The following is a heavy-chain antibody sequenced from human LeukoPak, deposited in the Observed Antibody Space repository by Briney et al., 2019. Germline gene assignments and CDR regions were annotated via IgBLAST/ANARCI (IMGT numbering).Heavy chain of an antibody. V-gene: IGHV4-59*01. J-gene: IGHJ4*02. CDR2: IYYSGST. D-gene: IGHD3-22*01. CDR1: GGSISSYY. CDR3: ARYSYDSSGYCYDY. Sequence: SETLSLTCTVSGGSISSYYWSWIRQPPGKGLEWIGYIYYSGSTNYNPSPKSRVTISIDTSKNQFSQKLSSVTAADTAVYYCARYSYDSSGYCYDYWGQGTLVTVSS.